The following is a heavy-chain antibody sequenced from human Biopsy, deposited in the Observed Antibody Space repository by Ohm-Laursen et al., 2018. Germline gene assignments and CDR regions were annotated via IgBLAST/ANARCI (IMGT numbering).Heavy chain of an antibody. Sequence: SRTLSFTSAGSGDCVSNYYWSWLRPPTGQGLESIVHIYYSGITNYNPSLHRRVSISVDTSRNQVFLTLSSVTAADTAVYYCARDSGILNYGNFKYYHYYGMDVWGQGTKVTVSS. CDR1: GDCVSNYY. CDR3: ARDSGILNYGNFKYYHYYGMDV. D-gene: IGHD4-11*01. V-gene: IGHV4-59*02. J-gene: IGHJ6*02. CDR2: IYYSGIT.